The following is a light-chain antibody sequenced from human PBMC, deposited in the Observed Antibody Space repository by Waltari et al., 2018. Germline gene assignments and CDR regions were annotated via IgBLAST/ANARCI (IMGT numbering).Light chain of an antibody. V-gene: IGKV3-20*01. J-gene: IGKJ2*01. CDR2: GAS. CDR3: QQYSTSPRYT. CDR1: QSVSNNY. Sequence: EIVLTQSPGTLSLSPGERATLSCRASQSVSNNYLAWYLQKPGQAPRLLIFGASSRATGIPDRFSGSASGTDFTLTISRLEPEDFAVYYCQQYSTSPRYTFGQGTKLEIK.